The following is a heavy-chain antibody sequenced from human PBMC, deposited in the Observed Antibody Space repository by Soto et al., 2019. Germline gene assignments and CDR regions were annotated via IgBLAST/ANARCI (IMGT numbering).Heavy chain of an antibody. J-gene: IGHJ4*02. CDR2: IYYSGST. D-gene: IGHD3-22*01. CDR1: GGSISISSYD. V-gene: IGHV4-39*01. CDR3: ASPSDSSGYYYDY. Sequence: PSETLSLTCTFSGGSISISSYDWGWIRQPPGKGLEWIGSIYYSGSTYYNPSLKSRVTISVDTSKNQFSLKLSSVTAADTAVYYCASPSDSSGYYYDYWGQGTMVTVSS.